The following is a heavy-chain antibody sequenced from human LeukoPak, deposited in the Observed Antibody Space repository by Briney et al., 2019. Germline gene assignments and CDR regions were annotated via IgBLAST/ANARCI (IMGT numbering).Heavy chain of an antibody. CDR1: GFTFSSYS. CDR3: AGGSVVVAADGNFDY. V-gene: IGHV3-21*01. D-gene: IGHD2-15*01. J-gene: IGHJ4*02. CDR2: ISSSSSYI. Sequence: GGSLRLSCAASGFTFSSYSMNWVRQAPGKGLEWVSSISSSSSYIYYADSVKGRFTISSDNAKNSLYLQMNSLRAEDTAVYYCAGGSVVVAADGNFDYWGQGTLFTVSS.